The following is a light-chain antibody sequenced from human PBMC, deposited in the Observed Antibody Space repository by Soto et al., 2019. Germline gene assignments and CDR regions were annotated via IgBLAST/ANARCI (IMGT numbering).Light chain of an antibody. CDR3: QQYNNWPPWT. CDR1: QSVSSN. Sequence: EIVMTQSPATLSVSPGERATLSCRASQSVSSNLAWYQQKPGQAPRLLIYGASTRAPCIPARFSGSGYGTAYTLTISSLQSEDFAVYYCQQYNNWPPWTFGQGTKVEIK. V-gene: IGKV3-15*01. J-gene: IGKJ1*01. CDR2: GAS.